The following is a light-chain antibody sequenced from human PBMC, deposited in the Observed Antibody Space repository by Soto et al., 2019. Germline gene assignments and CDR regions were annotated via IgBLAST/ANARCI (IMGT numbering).Light chain of an antibody. V-gene: IGKV3-20*01. J-gene: IGKJ2*01. CDR1: QSVSSSY. Sequence: EIVLTQSPGTLSLSPEERATLSCRASQSVSSSYLAWYQHKPGQAPRLLIYGASSRATGIPDRFSGSGSGTDFTLTISRLEPEDFAVYYCQQYGSSPHTFGQGTKLESK. CDR2: GAS. CDR3: QQYGSSPHT.